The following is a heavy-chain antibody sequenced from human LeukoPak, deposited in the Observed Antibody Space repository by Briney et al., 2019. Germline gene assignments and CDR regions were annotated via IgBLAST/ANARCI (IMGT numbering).Heavy chain of an antibody. D-gene: IGHD4-17*01. CDR3: ARGLLGDYFRDY. CDR2: LWYDGSNK. Sequence: GGSLRLSCAASGFTFSSYGMHWVRQAPGKGLEWVALLWYDGSNKYYADSVKGRFIISRDNSKNTLYLQMNSLRAEDTAVYYCARGLLGDYFRDYWGQGTLVTVSS. CDR1: GFTFSSYG. V-gene: IGHV3-33*01. J-gene: IGHJ4*02.